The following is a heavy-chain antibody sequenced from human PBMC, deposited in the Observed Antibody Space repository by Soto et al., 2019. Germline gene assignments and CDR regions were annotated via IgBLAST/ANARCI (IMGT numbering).Heavy chain of an antibody. D-gene: IGHD5-12*01. CDR1: GYTFSSYS. Sequence: GVSLRLSCAASGYTFSSYSMNWVRQAPGKGLEWVSSISSSSSYIYYADSVKGRFTISRDNAKNSLYLQMNSQRAEDTAVYYCARVEWLRSGYYYYYMDVWGKGTTVTVSS. V-gene: IGHV3-21*01. CDR3: ARVEWLRSGYYYYYMDV. J-gene: IGHJ6*03. CDR2: ISSSSSYI.